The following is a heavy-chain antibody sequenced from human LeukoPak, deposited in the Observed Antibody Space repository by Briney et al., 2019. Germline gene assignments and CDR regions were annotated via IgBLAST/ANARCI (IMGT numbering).Heavy chain of an antibody. Sequence: SETLSLTCTVSGGSISSYYWSWIRQPPGKGLEWIGYIYYSGSTNYNPSLKSRVTISVDTSKNQFSLKLSSVTAADTAVYYCARADYYGSGSQRGAFDIWGQGTVVTVSS. J-gene: IGHJ3*02. CDR2: IYYSGST. CDR3: ARADYYGSGSQRGAFDI. CDR1: GGSISSYY. V-gene: IGHV4-59*01. D-gene: IGHD3-10*01.